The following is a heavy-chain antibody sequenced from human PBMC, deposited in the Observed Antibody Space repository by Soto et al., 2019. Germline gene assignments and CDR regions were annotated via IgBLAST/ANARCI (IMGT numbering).Heavy chain of an antibody. D-gene: IGHD2-15*01. CDR3: VKGIEVDRQELDY. Sequence: QVQLVESGGGVVQPGRSLRLSCAASGFSFSNCGMHWVRQAPGKGLEWVAAISSDGSDKYYSESVKGRFTISRDNSKNTLFLQMNSLRVEDTAVYYCVKGIEVDRQELDYWGQGTLVTVSS. CDR1: GFSFSNCG. J-gene: IGHJ4*02. CDR2: ISSDGSDK. V-gene: IGHV3-30*18.